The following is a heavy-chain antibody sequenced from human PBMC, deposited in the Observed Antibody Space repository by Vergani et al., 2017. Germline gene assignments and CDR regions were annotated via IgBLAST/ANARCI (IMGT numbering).Heavy chain of an antibody. Sequence: EVQLVESGGGLVQPGRSLRLSCAASGFTFDDYAMHWVRQAPGKGLEWVSGISWNSGSIGYADSVKGRFTISRDNAKNSLYLQMNSLRAEDTALYYCAKDIDDYGDLILDYWGQGTLVTVSS. J-gene: IGHJ4*02. D-gene: IGHD4-17*01. V-gene: IGHV3-9*01. CDR3: AKDIDDYGDLILDY. CDR2: ISWNSGSI. CDR1: GFTFDDYA.